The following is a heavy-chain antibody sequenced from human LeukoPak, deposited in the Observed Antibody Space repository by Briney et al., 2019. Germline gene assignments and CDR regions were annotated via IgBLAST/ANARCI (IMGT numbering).Heavy chain of an antibody. D-gene: IGHD2-2*01. Sequence: ASVKVSCKASGYTFTSYGISRVRQAPGQGLEWMGWISAYNGNTNYAQKLQGRVTMTTDTSTSTAYMELRSLRSDDTAVYYCAREVIPAALDAFDIWGQGTMVTVSS. CDR1: GYTFTSYG. V-gene: IGHV1-18*01. CDR3: AREVIPAALDAFDI. J-gene: IGHJ3*02. CDR2: ISAYNGNT.